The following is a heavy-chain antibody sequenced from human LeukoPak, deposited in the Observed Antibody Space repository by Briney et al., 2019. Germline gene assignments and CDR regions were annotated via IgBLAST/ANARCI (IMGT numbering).Heavy chain of an antibody. J-gene: IGHJ5*02. Sequence: GGSLRLSCAASGFTFSGSAMHWVRQASGKGLEWVGRIRSKANSYATAYAASVKGRFTVSRDDSKNTAYLQMNSLRVEDTAVYYCARDPRNKGFDPWGQGTLVTVSS. CDR3: ARDPRNKGFDP. D-gene: IGHD1/OR15-1a*01. V-gene: IGHV3-73*01. CDR1: GFTFSGSA. CDR2: IRSKANSYAT.